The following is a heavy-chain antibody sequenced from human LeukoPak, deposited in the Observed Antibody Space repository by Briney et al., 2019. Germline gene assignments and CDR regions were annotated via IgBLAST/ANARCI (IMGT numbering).Heavy chain of an antibody. CDR2: IIPILGIA. CDR3: ARDLWGAVAGIFDY. CDR1: GGTFSSYA. V-gene: IGHV1-69*04. D-gene: IGHD6-19*01. Sequence: ASVKVSCKASGGTFSSYAISWVRQAPGQGLEWMGRIIPILGIANYAQKFQGRVTITADKSTSTAYMELSSLRSEDTAVYYCARDLWGAVAGIFDYWGQGTLVTVSS. J-gene: IGHJ4*02.